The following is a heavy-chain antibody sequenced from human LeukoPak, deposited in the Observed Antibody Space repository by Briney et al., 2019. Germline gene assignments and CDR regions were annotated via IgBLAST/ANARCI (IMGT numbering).Heavy chain of an antibody. CDR1: GGSISSSSYY. V-gene: IGHV4-39*01. CDR3: ASGPTVDLFDY. D-gene: IGHD4-23*01. Sequence: SETLSLTCTVSGGSISSSSYYWGWIRQPPGKGLGWIGSIYYSGSTYYNPSLKSRVTISVDTSKNQFSLKLSSVTAADTAVYYCASGPTVDLFDYWGQGTLVTVSS. J-gene: IGHJ4*02. CDR2: IYYSGST.